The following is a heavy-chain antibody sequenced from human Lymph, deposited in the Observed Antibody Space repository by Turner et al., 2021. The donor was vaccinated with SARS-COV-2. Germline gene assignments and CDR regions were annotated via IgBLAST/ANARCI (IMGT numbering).Heavy chain of an antibody. D-gene: IGHD6-6*01. J-gene: IGHJ4*02. V-gene: IGHV1-69*01. Sequence: QVQLVQSGAEVTKPGSSVKVSCKASGGTFSTYTISWVRQAPGQGLEWMGGIIPIFGTANYAQKFQGRVTITADESTSTAYMELSSLRSEDTAVYYCTRGETIAAHYDYWGQGTLVTVSS. CDR2: IIPIFGTA. CDR1: GGTFSTYT. CDR3: TRGETIAAHYDY.